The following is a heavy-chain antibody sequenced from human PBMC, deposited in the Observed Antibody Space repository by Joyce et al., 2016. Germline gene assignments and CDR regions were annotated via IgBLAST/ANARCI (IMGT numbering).Heavy chain of an antibody. D-gene: IGHD2-8*01. Sequence: EVQLVESGGGLVKPGGSLRLSCAASGFTFSSYSMSWVRQGPGKGLEGVSYLSSSSSYIKYTDSVKGRFTISRDNAKNSLYLQMNSLRVEDTAVYYCARSSYTNGIFDYWGQGTLVTVSS. CDR2: LSSSSSYI. CDR1: GFTFSSYS. V-gene: IGHV3-21*01. J-gene: IGHJ4*02. CDR3: ARSSYTNGIFDY.